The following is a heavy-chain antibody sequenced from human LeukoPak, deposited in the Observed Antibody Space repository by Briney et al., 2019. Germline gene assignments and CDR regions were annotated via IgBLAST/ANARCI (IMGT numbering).Heavy chain of an antibody. Sequence: PGGSLRLSCAASGSTFSSYAMHWVRQAPGKGLEWVAVISYDGSNKYYADSVKGRFTISRDNSKNTLYLQMNSLRAEDTAVYYCARDSCSSTSCYFEYFQHWGQGTLVTVSS. D-gene: IGHD2-2*01. V-gene: IGHV3-30*04. CDR3: ARDSCSSTSCYFEYFQH. CDR1: GSTFSSYA. CDR2: ISYDGSNK. J-gene: IGHJ1*01.